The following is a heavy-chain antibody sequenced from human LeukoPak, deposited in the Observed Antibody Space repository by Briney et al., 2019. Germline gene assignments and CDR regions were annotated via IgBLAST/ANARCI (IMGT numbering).Heavy chain of an antibody. CDR1: GYTLTELS. J-gene: IGHJ6*03. V-gene: IGHV1-24*01. CDR3: ARALREGQQLVARPSAYYYYMDV. CDR2: FDPEDGET. Sequence: ASVKVSCKVPGYTLTELSMHWVRQAPGKGLEWMGGFDPEDGETIYAQKFQGRVTMTEDTSTDTAYMELSSLRSEDTAVYYCARALREGQQLVARPSAYYYYMDVWGKGTTVTVSS. D-gene: IGHD6-13*01.